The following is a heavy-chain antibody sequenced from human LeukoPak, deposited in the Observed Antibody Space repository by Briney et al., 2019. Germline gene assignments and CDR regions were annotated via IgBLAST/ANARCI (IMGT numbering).Heavy chain of an antibody. V-gene: IGHV1-69*01. J-gene: IGHJ5*02. Sequence: SVNVSCKASGGTFSSYAISWVRQAPGQGLEWMGGIIPIFGTANYAQKFQGRVTITADESTSTAYMELSSLRSEDTAVYYCAREDYYDSSGYYYNWFDPWGQGTLVTVSS. D-gene: IGHD3-22*01. CDR1: GGTFSSYA. CDR2: IIPIFGTA. CDR3: AREDYYDSSGYYYNWFDP.